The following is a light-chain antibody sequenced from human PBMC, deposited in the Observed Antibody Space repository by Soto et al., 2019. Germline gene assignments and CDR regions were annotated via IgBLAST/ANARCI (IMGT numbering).Light chain of an antibody. J-gene: IGKJ1*01. V-gene: IGKV1-6*01. CDR3: LQDFKYPRT. CDR2: GTF. CDR1: QDIRTE. Sequence: IQMTQSPSSLSASVGDRVTITCRASQDIRTELGWYQQKPGKAPRLLIYGTFSLQSGVPSRFSGSGSGTDFTLTISSLQPDDFATYYCLQDFKYPRTFGQGTKVEVK.